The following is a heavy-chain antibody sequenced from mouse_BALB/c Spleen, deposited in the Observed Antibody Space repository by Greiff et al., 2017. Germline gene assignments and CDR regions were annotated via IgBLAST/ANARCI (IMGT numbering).Heavy chain of an antibody. CDR2: ISDGGSYT. V-gene: IGHV5-4*02. CDR3: ARAPRQKLNYGYDAPYAMDY. J-gene: IGHJ4*01. D-gene: IGHD2-2*01. Sequence: EVHLVESGGGLVKPGGSLKLSCAASGFTFSDYYMYWVRQTPEKRLEWVATISDGGSYTYYPDSVKGRFTISRDNAKNNLYLQMSSLKSEDTAMYYCARAPRQKLNYGYDAPYAMDYWGQGTSVTVSS. CDR1: GFTFSDYY.